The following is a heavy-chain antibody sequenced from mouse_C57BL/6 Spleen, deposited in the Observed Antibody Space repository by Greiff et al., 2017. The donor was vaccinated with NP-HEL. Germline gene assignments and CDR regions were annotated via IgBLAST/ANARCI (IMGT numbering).Heavy chain of an antibody. V-gene: IGHV7-3*01. CDR3: ASYIGSNYVFDY. CDR2: IRNKANGYTT. J-gene: IGHJ2*01. CDR1: GFTFTDYY. Sequence: EVNVVESGGGLVQPGGSLSLSCAASGFTFTDYYMSWVRQPPGKALEWLGFIRNKANGYTTEYSASVKGRFTISRDNSQSILYLQMNALRAEDSATYYCASYIGSNYVFDYWGQGTTLTVSS. D-gene: IGHD2-5*01.